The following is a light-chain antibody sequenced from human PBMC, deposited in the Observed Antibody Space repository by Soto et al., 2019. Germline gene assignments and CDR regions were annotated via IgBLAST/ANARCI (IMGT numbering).Light chain of an antibody. V-gene: IGKV3-20*01. CDR2: GTS. CDR3: QQYSRLWT. J-gene: IGKJ1*01. CDR1: QRVSSN. Sequence: EVVMTQSPATLSVSPGESATLSCRAIQRVSSNLAWYQHKPGQAPSLLSYGTSSSATGIPDNISGSVSGTDFTLAISRLEHEDFAVYYGQQYSRLWTFGQGTKV.